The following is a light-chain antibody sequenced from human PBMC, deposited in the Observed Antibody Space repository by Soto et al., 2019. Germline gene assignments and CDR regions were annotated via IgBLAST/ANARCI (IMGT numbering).Light chain of an antibody. CDR3: QQYESSPPSYT. V-gene: IGKV3-20*01. CDR2: GAS. CDR1: QSLTSSD. J-gene: IGKJ2*01. Sequence: EIVLTQSPGTLSLSPGERATLSCRASQSLTSSDLAWYQQSPGLAPRLLIYGASSRATGIPDRFSGSGSGTAFTLTISILEPEDFAVYYCQQYESSPPSYTFGQGTKLEIK.